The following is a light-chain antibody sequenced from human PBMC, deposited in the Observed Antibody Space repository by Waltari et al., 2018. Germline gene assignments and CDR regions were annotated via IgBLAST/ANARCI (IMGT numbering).Light chain of an antibody. V-gene: IGLV2-14*01. J-gene: IGLJ1*01. Sequence: QSALTQPASVSGSPGQSITISCTGTSSDVVGYNYVSWYQQHPGKAPKLMVYEVSTRPSGVSNRFSGSKSGNTASLTISGLQAEDEADYYCSSYTSSSTLFGTGTKVTVL. CDR3: SSYTSSSTL. CDR1: SSDVVGYNY. CDR2: EVS.